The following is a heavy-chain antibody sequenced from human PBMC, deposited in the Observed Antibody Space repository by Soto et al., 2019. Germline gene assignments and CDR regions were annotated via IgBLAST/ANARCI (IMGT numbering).Heavy chain of an antibody. J-gene: IGHJ3*02. CDR3: ARGDRGAFDI. CDR1: GFTFSYYW. CDR2: IHSDGSST. D-gene: IGHD1-26*01. Sequence: EVQLVESGGGLVQPGESLRLSCAASGFTFSYYWMHWVRQAPGTGLVWVSRIHSDGSSTTYADSVKGRFTISRDNARNTVYLQMNSLRVEDTAVYYCARGDRGAFDIWGQGTVVTVSS. V-gene: IGHV3-74*01.